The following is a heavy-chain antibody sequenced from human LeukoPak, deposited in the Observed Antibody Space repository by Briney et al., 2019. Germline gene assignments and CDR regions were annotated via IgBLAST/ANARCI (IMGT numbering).Heavy chain of an antibody. CDR3: ARVSSASGYYYHY. CDR1: GYTFTGYY. J-gene: IGHJ4*02. CDR2: INPNSGGT. Sequence: ASVEVSCKASGYTFTGYYMHWVRQAPGQGLEWMGRINPNSGGTNYAQKFQGRVTMTRDTYISTAYMELSRLRSDDAAVYYCARVSSASGYYYHYWGQGTLVTVSS. D-gene: IGHD3-22*01. V-gene: IGHV1-2*06.